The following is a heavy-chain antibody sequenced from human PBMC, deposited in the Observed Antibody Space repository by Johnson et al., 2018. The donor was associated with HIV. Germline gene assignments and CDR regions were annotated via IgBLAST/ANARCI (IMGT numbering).Heavy chain of an antibody. D-gene: IGHD1-26*01. CDR3: AKDSGSPLGAAFDI. Sequence: VQLVESGGGVQWPGGSLRLSCAASGFTFSSYGMHWVRQAPGKGLEWVAFIRYDGSNIYYADSVKGRFTISRDNSKNTLYLQMNSLRADDTAVYYCAKDSGSPLGAAFDIWGQGTMVTVSS. CDR1: GFTFSSYG. J-gene: IGHJ3*02. CDR2: IRYDGSNI. V-gene: IGHV3-30*02.